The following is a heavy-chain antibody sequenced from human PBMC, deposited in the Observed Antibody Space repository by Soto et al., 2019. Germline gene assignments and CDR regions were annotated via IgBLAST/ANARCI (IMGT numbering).Heavy chain of an antibody. CDR1: GFTFSSYG. J-gene: IGHJ3*02. CDR3: AKDFIPGGAFDI. CDR2: ISYDGSNK. V-gene: IGHV3-30*18. Sequence: QVQLVESGGGVVQPGRSLRLSCAASGFTFSSYGMHWVRQAPGKGLEWVAVISYDGSNKYYADSVKGRFTISRDNSKNTLYLQINSLRAEDTAVYYCAKDFIPGGAFDIWGQGTMVTVSS. D-gene: IGHD3-16*01.